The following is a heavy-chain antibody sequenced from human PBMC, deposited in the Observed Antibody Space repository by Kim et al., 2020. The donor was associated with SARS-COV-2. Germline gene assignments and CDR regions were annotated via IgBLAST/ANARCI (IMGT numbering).Heavy chain of an antibody. CDR2: ISSSGSAI. V-gene: IGHV3-11*01. D-gene: IGHD6-13*01. CDR3: ASGLYSCSWDQGDYYDGMDV. Sequence: GGSLRLSCAASGFTFSDYSMSWIRQAPGKGLEWVSNISSSGSAIYYADSVKGRFTISRDNAKNTLYLQMNSLRAEDTAVYYCASGLYSCSWDQGDYYDGMDVWGQGTTVTVSS. J-gene: IGHJ6*02. CDR1: GFTFSDYS.